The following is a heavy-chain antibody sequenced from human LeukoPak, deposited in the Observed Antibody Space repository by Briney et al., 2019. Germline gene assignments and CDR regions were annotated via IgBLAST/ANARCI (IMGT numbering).Heavy chain of an antibody. CDR1: GFTFSSYA. Sequence: GGSLRLSCAASGFTFSSYAMSWVRQAPGKGLEWVSAISGSGGSTYYADSVKGRFTISRDNSKNTLYLQMNSLRAEDTAVYYCAKWRVEHPAAYGMDVWGQGTTVTVSS. CDR2: ISGSGGST. V-gene: IGHV3-23*01. J-gene: IGHJ6*02. D-gene: IGHD1/OR15-1a*01. CDR3: AKWRVEHPAAYGMDV.